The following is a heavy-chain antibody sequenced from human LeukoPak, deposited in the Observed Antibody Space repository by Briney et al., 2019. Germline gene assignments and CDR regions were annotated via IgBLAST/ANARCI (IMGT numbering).Heavy chain of an antibody. CDR2: ITSRSTT. Sequence: PGGSLRLSCAASGFIFSHYGMNWVRQATGKGLEWVSGITSRSTTYYADSVKGRFTISRDNSKNMVWLQINSPTAEDTATYYCAKDGNWARFEDWGQGTLVTVSS. CDR3: AKDGNWARFED. D-gene: IGHD7-27*01. CDR1: GFIFSHYG. J-gene: IGHJ4*02. V-gene: IGHV3-23*01.